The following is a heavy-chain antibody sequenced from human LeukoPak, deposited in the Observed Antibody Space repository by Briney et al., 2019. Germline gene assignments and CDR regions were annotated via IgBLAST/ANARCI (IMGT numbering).Heavy chain of an antibody. CDR1: GFTFSSYW. Sequence: GGSLRLSCAASGFTFSSYWMHWVRQAPGKGLVWVSRISSDGSSTSYADSVKGRFTISRDNAKNTLYLQMNSLRAEDTAVYYCARANYDILTGYQYYFDYWGQGTLVTVSS. CDR2: ISSDGSST. D-gene: IGHD3-9*01. CDR3: ARANYDILTGYQYYFDY. V-gene: IGHV3-74*01. J-gene: IGHJ4*02.